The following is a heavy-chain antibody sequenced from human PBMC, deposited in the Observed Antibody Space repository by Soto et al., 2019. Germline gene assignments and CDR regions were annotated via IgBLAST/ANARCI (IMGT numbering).Heavy chain of an antibody. Sequence: PSETLSLTCAVYGGSFSGYYWSWIRQPPGKGLEWIGEINNSGSTNYNPSLKSRVTISVDTSKNQFSLKLSSVTAADTAVYYCARAYYYGSGSSRRYYGMDVWGQGTTVTVSS. J-gene: IGHJ6*02. CDR1: GGSFSGYY. D-gene: IGHD3-10*01. CDR2: INNSGST. CDR3: ARAYYYGSGSSRRYYGMDV. V-gene: IGHV4-34*01.